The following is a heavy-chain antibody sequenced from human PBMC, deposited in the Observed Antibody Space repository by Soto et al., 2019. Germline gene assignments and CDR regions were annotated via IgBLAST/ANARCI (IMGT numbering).Heavy chain of an antibody. CDR2: ISYSGST. J-gene: IGHJ5*02. CDR3: ARDLKEYCSDGKCNWFDP. D-gene: IGHD2-15*01. Sequence: SETLSLTCTVSGGSMISYYWSWIRQPPGRGLEWIGYISYSGSTDYNPSLKSRVTISFDASKNQISLQVRSATAADAAVYYCARDLKEYCSDGKCNWFDPWGQGTLVTVSS. CDR1: GGSMISYY. V-gene: IGHV4-59*01.